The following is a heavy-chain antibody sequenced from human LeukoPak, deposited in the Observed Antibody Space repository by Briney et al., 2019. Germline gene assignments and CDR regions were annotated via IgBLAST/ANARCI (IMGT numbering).Heavy chain of an antibody. CDR1: GGSISSSSYY. V-gene: IGHV4-39*07. CDR3: ARDLYYYGSGSLYFDY. D-gene: IGHD3-10*01. Sequence: PSETLSLTCTVSGGSISSSSYYWGWIRQPPGKGLEWIGSIYYSGSTYYNPSLKSRVTISVDTSKNQFSLKLSSVTAADTAVYYCARDLYYYGSGSLYFDYWGQGTLVTVSS. J-gene: IGHJ4*02. CDR2: IYYSGST.